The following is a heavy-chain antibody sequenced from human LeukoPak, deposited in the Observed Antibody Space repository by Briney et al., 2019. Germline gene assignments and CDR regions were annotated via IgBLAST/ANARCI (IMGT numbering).Heavy chain of an antibody. D-gene: IGHD2-15*01. CDR3: TTAPRGYCSGGSCSYAFDI. CDR1: TFTFSNAW. J-gene: IGHJ3*02. V-gene: IGHV3-15*01. CDR2: IKSKSDGGTT. Sequence: GGSLRLSCAASTFTFSNAWMSWVRQAPGKGLEWVGRIKSKSDGGTTDYAAPVKGRFTISRDDSKNTLYLQMNSLKTEDTAVYYCTTAPRGYCSGGSCSYAFDIWGQGTMDTVSS.